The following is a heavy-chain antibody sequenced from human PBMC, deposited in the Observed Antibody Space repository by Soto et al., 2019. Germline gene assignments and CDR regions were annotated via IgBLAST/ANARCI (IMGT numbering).Heavy chain of an antibody. D-gene: IGHD2-2*01. CDR3: ARDQSVVPAAMMWYGMDV. V-gene: IGHV1-46*01. Sequence: ASVKVSCKASGYTFTSYYMHWVRQAPGQGLEWMGIINPSGGSTSYAQKFQGRVTMTRDTSTSTVYMELSSLRSEDTAVYYCARDQSVVPAAMMWYGMDVWGQGTTVTVSS. J-gene: IGHJ6*02. CDR2: INPSGGST. CDR1: GYTFTSYY.